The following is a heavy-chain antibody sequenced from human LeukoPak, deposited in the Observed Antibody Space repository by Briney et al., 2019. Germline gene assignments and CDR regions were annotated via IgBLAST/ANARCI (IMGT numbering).Heavy chain of an antibody. CDR1: GGSITSNSYY. V-gene: IGHV4-39*07. CDR3: ARGYCSGGSCYSYYYYNYMDV. CDR2: IHYSGST. J-gene: IGHJ6*03. D-gene: IGHD2-15*01. Sequence: EPSETLSLTCTVSGGSITSNSYYWGWIRQPPGKGLEWIGSIHYSGSTNYNPSLKSRVTISVDTSKNQFSLKLSSVTAADTAVYYCARGYCSGGSCYSYYYYNYMDVWGKGTTVTVSS.